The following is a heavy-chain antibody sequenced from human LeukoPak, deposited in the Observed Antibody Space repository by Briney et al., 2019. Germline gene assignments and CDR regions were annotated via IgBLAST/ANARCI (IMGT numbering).Heavy chain of an antibody. Sequence: ASVKVSCKASGYTFTGYYMHWVRQAPGQGLEWMGGIIPIFGTANYAQKFQGRVTITADESTSTAYMELSSLRSEDTAVYYCARDEGTYSSGWATYYYYGMDVWGQGTTVTVSS. J-gene: IGHJ6*02. D-gene: IGHD6-19*01. V-gene: IGHV1-69*13. CDR3: ARDEGTYSSGWATYYYYGMDV. CDR2: IIPIFGTA. CDR1: GYTFTGYY.